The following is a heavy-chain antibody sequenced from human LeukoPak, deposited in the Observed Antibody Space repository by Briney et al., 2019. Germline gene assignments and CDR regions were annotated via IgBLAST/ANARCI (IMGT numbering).Heavy chain of an antibody. CDR3: AKDPHYDILTGYSPWWYFDL. CDR2: IYSGGST. V-gene: IGHV3-66*01. CDR1: GFTFSSYS. J-gene: IGHJ2*01. D-gene: IGHD3-9*01. Sequence: GGSLRLSCAASGFTFSSYSMNWVRQAPGKGLEWVSVIYSGGSTYYADSVKGRFTISRDNSKNTLYLQMNSLRAEDTAVYYCAKDPHYDILTGYSPWWYFDLWGRGTLVTVSS.